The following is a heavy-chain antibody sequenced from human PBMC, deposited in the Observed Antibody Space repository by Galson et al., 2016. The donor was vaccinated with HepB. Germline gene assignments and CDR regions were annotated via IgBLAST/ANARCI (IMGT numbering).Heavy chain of an antibody. CDR3: ATNRWFGGLSQVDN. V-gene: IGHV3-30*04. J-gene: IGHJ4*02. D-gene: IGHD3-10*01. Sequence: SLRLSCAASGFTFGNYAFHWVRQAPGKGLEWVAVISNDGSHAFYADSARGRFTISRDNSTNTVYLQMNSLRGEDTAVYFCATNRWFGGLSQVDNWGQGTLVTVSS. CDR2: ISNDGSHA. CDR1: GFTFGNYA.